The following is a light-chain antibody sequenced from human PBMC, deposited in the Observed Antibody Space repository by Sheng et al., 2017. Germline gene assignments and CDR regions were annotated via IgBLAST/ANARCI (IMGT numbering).Light chain of an antibody. CDR1: SSNIGNNY. Sequence: QSVLTRPPSVSAAPGQKVTISCSGSSSNIGNNYVSWYQQLPGTAPKLLIYDNNKRPSGIPDRFSGSKSGTSATLGITGLQTGDEADYYCGTWDSSLSAGWVFGGGTKLTVL. CDR3: GTWDSSLSAGWV. V-gene: IGLV1-51*01. CDR2: DNN. J-gene: IGLJ3*02.